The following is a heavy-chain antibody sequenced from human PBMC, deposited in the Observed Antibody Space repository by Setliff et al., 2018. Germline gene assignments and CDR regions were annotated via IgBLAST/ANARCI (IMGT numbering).Heavy chain of an antibody. CDR3: AQRVIWNGYWNQGWFDP. V-gene: IGHV2-5*02. CDR2: IYWDDDK. J-gene: IGHJ5*02. Sequence: GSGPTLGEPTQTLTLTCTFSGFSLTTTGVGVGWIRQPPGKALEWLGLIYWDDDKRYSPSLSSRVTLTKDTSKNQVVLTMTNMDPVDTATYYCAQRVIWNGYWNQGWFDPWGQGTLVTVSS. D-gene: IGHD3-3*01. CDR1: GFSLTTTGVG.